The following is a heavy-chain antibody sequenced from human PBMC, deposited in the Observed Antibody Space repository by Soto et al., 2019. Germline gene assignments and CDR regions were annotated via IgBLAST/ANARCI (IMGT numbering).Heavy chain of an antibody. V-gene: IGHV4-4*07. CDR2: VASTGNT. CDR3: ARGVPAAGTDWFDP. D-gene: IGHD6-13*01. Sequence: SETLSLTCTVSGGSISNYSWRWIRQPAEKRLEWIGRVASTGNTYYNPSIKSLVTFSVNTSKKQVSLNLTSVAAADTAVYYCARGVPAAGTDWFDPWGQGTLVTVSS. CDR1: GGSISNYS. J-gene: IGHJ5*02.